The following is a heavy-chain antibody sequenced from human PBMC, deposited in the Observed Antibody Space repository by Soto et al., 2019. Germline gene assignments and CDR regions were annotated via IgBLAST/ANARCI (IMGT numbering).Heavy chain of an antibody. V-gene: IGHV3-30*18. CDR2: ISYDGSNQ. J-gene: IGHJ4*02. CDR3: AKTPRRYCISTSCSASFDY. Sequence: QVQLVESGGGVVQPGRSLRLSCAASGFTFSTYGMHWVRQAPGKGLEWVAVISYDGSNQYYADSVKGRFTISRDNSKNTLYLQMNSLRAEDTAVYYCAKTPRRYCISTSCSASFDYWGQGALVTVSS. CDR1: GFTFSTYG. D-gene: IGHD2-2*01.